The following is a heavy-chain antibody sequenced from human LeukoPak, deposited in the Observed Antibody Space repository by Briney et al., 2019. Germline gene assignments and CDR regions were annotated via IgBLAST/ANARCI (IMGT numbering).Heavy chain of an antibody. D-gene: IGHD1-26*01. CDR2: IFYSGST. CDR3: ARDYSGSYRFDY. CDR1: GGSISSHY. V-gene: IGHV4-59*11. J-gene: IGHJ4*02. Sequence: SETLFLTCTVSGGSISSHYWSWIRQPPGKGLEWIGYIFYSGSTNYNPSLKSRVTISVDTSKNQFSLKLSSVTAADTAVYYCARDYSGSYRFDYWGQGTLVTVSS.